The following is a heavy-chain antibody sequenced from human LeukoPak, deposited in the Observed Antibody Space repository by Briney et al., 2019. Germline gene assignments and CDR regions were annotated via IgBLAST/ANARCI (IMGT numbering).Heavy chain of an antibody. CDR3: ARGSNWAFDY. Sequence: SETLSLTCTVSGGSISSYYWSWIRQPAGKGLEWIGRIYSSGSTNYNPSLKGGVTISVDKSKNQFSLKLSSVTAADTAVYYCARGSNWAFDYWGQGILVTVSS. J-gene: IGHJ4*02. CDR2: IYSSGST. CDR1: GGSISSYY. V-gene: IGHV4-4*07. D-gene: IGHD6-13*01.